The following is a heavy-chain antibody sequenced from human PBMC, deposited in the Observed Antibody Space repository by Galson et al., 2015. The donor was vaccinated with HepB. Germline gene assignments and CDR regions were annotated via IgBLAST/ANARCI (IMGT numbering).Heavy chain of an antibody. D-gene: IGHD3-22*01. J-gene: IGHJ4*02. CDR2: ISAYNGNT. CDR3: ARDHAYDSSGYYYGVLDY. V-gene: IGHV1-18*04. Sequence: SVKVSCKASGYTFTNYGISWVRQAPGQGLEWMGWISAYNGNTNYAQKLQGRVTMTTDTSTSTAYMELRSLTSDDTAVYYCARDHAYDSSGYYYGVLDYWGQGTLVTVSS. CDR1: GYTFTNYG.